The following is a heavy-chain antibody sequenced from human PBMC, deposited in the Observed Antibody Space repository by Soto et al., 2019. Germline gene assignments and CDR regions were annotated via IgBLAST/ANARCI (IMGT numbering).Heavy chain of an antibody. CDR1: GGSISSGGYY. J-gene: IGHJ6*02. V-gene: IGHV4-31*03. D-gene: IGHD2-2*01. CDR3: ASSSTQRYYYHYGMDV. Sequence: QVQLQESGPGLVKPSQTLSLTCTVSGGSISSGGYYWSWIRQHPGKGLEWIGYIYYSGSTYYNPSLKSRVTISVDTSKNQFSLKLSSVTAADTAVYYCASSSTQRYYYHYGMDVWGQGTTVTVSS. CDR2: IYYSGST.